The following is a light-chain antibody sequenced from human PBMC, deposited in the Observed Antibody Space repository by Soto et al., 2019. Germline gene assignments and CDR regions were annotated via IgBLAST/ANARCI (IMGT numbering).Light chain of an antibody. J-gene: IGKJ1*01. CDR3: QQYGSSPRA. CDR1: QSVSSSY. CDR2: GAS. Sequence: EIVLTQSPGTLSLSPGEIATLSCRASQSVSSSYLAWYQQKPGQAPRLLIYGASSRATGIPDRFSGSGSGTDFTLTISRLEHEDFAVYYCQQYGSSPRAFGQGTKVEIK. V-gene: IGKV3-20*01.